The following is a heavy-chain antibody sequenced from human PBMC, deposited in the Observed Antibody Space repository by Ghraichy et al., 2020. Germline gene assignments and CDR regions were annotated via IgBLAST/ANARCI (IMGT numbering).Heavy chain of an antibody. V-gene: IGHV4-59*01. CDR2: IYSSGST. D-gene: IGHD2-15*01. CDR1: GGSISGYY. CDR3: ARDMDGHYSGASGMDV. Sequence: SQTLSLTCTVSGGSISGYYWSWIRQPPGKGLEWIGYIYSSGSTNYNPSLKSRVIISVDTSKNRFSLKVTSVTAADTAVYYCARDMDGHYSGASGMDVWAQGTTVTVSS. J-gene: IGHJ6*02.